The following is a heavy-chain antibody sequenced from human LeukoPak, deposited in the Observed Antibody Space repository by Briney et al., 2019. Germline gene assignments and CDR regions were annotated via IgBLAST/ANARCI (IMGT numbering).Heavy chain of an antibody. J-gene: IGHJ4*02. CDR1: GFAFRSFA. D-gene: IGHD7-27*01. CDR2: ISDRSGST. CDR3: AKDPPGDY. V-gene: IGHV3-23*01. Sequence: PGGSLRLSCAASGFAFRSFAMSWVRQAPGKGLEWVSGISDRSGSTYYADSVKGRFIISRDNSKNTLYLQMNSLRAEDTALYYCAKDPPGDYWGQGTLVTVSS.